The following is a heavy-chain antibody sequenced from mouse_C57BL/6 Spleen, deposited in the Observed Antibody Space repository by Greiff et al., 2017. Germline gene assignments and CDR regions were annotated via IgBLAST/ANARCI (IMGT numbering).Heavy chain of an antibody. CDR3: AREYYYGSSYVGYYAMDY. Sequence: EVQGVESGPELVKPGASVKMSCKASGYTFTDYNMHWVKQSHGKSLEWIGYINPNNGGTSYNQKFKGKATLTVNKSSSTAYMELRSLTSEDSAVYYCAREYYYGSSYVGYYAMDYWGQGTSVTVSS. CDR1: GYTFTDYN. D-gene: IGHD1-1*01. J-gene: IGHJ4*01. CDR2: INPNNGGT. V-gene: IGHV1-22*01.